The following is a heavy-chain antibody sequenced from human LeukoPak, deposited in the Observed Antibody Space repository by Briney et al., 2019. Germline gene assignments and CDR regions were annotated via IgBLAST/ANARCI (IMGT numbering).Heavy chain of an antibody. J-gene: IGHJ4*02. CDR1: GGSISSGSYY. CDR3: ARETSSGWYYFDY. Sequence: SETLSLTCTVSGGSISSGSYYWSWTRQPAGKGLEWIGRIYTSGSTNYNPSLKSRVTISVDTSKNQFSLKLSSVTAADTAVYYCARETSSGWYYFDYWGQGTLVTVSS. V-gene: IGHV4-61*02. D-gene: IGHD6-19*01. CDR2: IYTSGST.